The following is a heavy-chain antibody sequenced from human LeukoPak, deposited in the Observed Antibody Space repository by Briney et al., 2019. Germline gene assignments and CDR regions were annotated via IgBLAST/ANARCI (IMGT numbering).Heavy chain of an antibody. V-gene: IGHV3-30*04. CDR1: GFTFTSYA. CDR3: ARGREHGDYVFWFDP. CDR2: ILYDGSNK. D-gene: IGHD4-17*01. J-gene: IGHJ5*02. Sequence: GGSLRLSCGASGFTFTSYAMSWIRQAPGKGLEWVAVILYDGSNKYYADSVKGRFTISRDNSKNTLYLQMNSLRAEDTAVYYCARGREHGDYVFWFDPWGQGTLVTVSS.